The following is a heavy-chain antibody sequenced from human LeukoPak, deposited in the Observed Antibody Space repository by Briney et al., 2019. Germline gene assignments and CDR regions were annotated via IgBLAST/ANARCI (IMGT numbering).Heavy chain of an antibody. Sequence: GGSLRLSCTASGFSFSTYWMSWVRQAPGKGLEWVSVIYSGGSTYYADSVKGRFTISRDNSKNTLYLQMNSLRAEDTAVYYCARGWTVVAATPFDYWGQGTLVTVSS. V-gene: IGHV3-53*01. CDR1: GFSFSTYW. J-gene: IGHJ4*02. D-gene: IGHD2-15*01. CDR3: ARGWTVVAATPFDY. CDR2: IYSGGST.